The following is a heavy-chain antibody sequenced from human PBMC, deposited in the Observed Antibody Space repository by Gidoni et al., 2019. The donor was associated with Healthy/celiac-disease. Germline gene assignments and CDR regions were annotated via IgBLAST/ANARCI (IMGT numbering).Heavy chain of an antibody. CDR2: ISGSGGST. V-gene: IGHV3-23*01. Sequence: EVQLLESGGGLVQPGGSLRLSCASSGFTCSSYAMSWVRQAPRKGRELYSAISGSGGSTYYADSVKGRFTISRDDSKNTLYLQMNSLRAEDTAVYYCAKDRYDSSGYYPLFWYWGQGTLVTVSS. J-gene: IGHJ4*02. CDR1: GFTCSSYA. D-gene: IGHD3-22*01. CDR3: AKDRYDSSGYYPLFWY.